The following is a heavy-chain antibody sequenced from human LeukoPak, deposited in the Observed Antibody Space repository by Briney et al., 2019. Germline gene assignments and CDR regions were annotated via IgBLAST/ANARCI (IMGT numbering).Heavy chain of an antibody. V-gene: IGHV5-51*01. D-gene: IGHD3-10*01. J-gene: IGHJ3*02. CDR2: IFPVDSDA. CDR3: ARRGWGFGEPKRDHDTFDI. CDR1: GYSFTNYW. Sequence: GESLKISCKGSGYSFTNYWIAWVRQMPRQGLEWMAIIFPVDSDARYSPSFQGQVTISVDKSISTTYLRWSSLKASDTAMYYCARRGWGFGEPKRDHDTFDIWGQGTMVTVSS.